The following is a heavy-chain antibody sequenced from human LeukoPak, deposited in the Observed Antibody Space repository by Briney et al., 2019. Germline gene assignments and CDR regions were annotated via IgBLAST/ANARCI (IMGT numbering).Heavy chain of an antibody. CDR3: ARVIVVAATHRAPDY. CDR2: INPNSGGT. J-gene: IGHJ4*02. CDR1: GYTFTGYY. D-gene: IGHD2-15*01. V-gene: IGHV1-2*02. Sequence: ASVKVSCKASGYTFTGYYMHWVRQAPGQGLEWMGWINPNSGGTNYAQKFQGRVTMTRDTSISTAYMELSRLRSDDTAVYYCARVIVVAATHRAPDYWGQGTLVTVSS.